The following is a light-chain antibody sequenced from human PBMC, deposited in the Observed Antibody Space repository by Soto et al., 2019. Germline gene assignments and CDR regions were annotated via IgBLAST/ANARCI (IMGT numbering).Light chain of an antibody. CDR2: AAS. Sequence: DIQMTQSPSSLSASVGDRVTVTCRASQSITTYLNWYQQKPGKAPKLLIYAASSLQSGVPSRFSGSGSGTGFTLTITSLQPEDFATYICQQSYGTPWTFGQGTKVEIK. V-gene: IGKV1-39*01. J-gene: IGKJ1*01. CDR3: QQSYGTPWT. CDR1: QSITTY.